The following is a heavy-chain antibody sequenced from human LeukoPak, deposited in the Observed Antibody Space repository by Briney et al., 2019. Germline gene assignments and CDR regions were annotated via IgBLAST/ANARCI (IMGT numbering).Heavy chain of an antibody. D-gene: IGHD3-22*01. CDR1: DYSISSGYY. CDR3: ARENYYDSSGYSVRFDY. J-gene: IGHJ4*02. Sequence: SETLSLTCAVSDYSISSGYYWGWNRQPPGKGLEWIGNIYHGGNTYYNPSLKSRVTISVDTSKNQFSLKLSSVTAADTAVYYCARENYYDSSGYSVRFDYWGQGTLVTVSS. V-gene: IGHV4-38-2*02. CDR2: IYHGGNT.